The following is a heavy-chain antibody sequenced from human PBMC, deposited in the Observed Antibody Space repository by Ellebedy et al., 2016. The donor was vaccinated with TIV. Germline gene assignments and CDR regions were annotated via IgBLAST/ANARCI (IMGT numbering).Heavy chain of an antibody. V-gene: IGHV3-30*18. CDR1: GFTFRSFG. J-gene: IGHJ6*02. CDR2: SSYDGAYA. D-gene: IGHD2-8*01. CDR3: AKDRGSSDSVYPNGMDA. Sequence: PGGSLRLSCKASGFTFRSFGMHWVRLSVGKGLEWVADSSYDGAYAHYADSVKGRVTCSRDNSKNTLYLQMNSLSAEDTAVYFCAKDRGSSDSVYPNGMDAWGQGITVTVSS.